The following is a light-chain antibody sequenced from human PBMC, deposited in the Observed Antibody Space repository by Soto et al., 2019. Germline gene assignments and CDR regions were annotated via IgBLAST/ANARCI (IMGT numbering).Light chain of an antibody. J-gene: IGKJ5*01. CDR1: QEISTS. CDR2: AAS. V-gene: IGKV1-9*01. CDR3: QQLFDTPLT. Sequence: IQLTNFPPFLSPSIGASATSTCRPSQEISTSLSWYQVKPGKAPKLLIYAASTLESGVPSRFSATVSGTEFSLTITSLQPEDFATYYCQQLFDTPLTFGQGTRLEIK.